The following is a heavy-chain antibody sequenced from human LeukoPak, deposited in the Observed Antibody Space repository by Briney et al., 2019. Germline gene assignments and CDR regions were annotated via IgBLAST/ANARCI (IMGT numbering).Heavy chain of an antibody. CDR3: ARVPGIGNMVRGVYFDY. J-gene: IGHJ4*02. CDR2: INPNRGGT. Sequence: ASVKVSRKASRYTFTGYYMHGVRQAPGQGLEWMGWINPNRGGTQYAPMLQGRATMTSDTSNSTAYMELSRLRSIDTAVYYCARVPGIGNMVRGVYFDYWGQGTLVTVSS. CDR1: RYTFTGYY. D-gene: IGHD3-10*01. V-gene: IGHV1-2*02.